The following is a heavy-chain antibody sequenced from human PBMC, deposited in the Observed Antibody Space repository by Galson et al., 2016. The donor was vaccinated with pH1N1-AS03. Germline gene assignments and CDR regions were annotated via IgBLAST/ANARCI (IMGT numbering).Heavy chain of an antibody. J-gene: IGHJ5*02. Sequence: VKVSCKASGYTFTTYDINWVRQAPGQGLEWMGWMNPDSGNTGYAPSFQGRVTITRDTSISTAYMELSSLRSEDTAVYYCARGVVDCSGPACSGTLRFDPWGQGTLVTVSS. D-gene: IGHD2-15*01. CDR1: GYTFTTYD. CDR3: ARGVVDCSGPACSGTLRFDP. CDR2: MNPDSGNT. V-gene: IGHV1-8*03.